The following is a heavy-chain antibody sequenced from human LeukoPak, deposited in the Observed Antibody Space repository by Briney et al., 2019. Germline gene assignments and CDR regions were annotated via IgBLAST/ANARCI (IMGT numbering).Heavy chain of an antibody. J-gene: IGHJ2*01. CDR2: TYAGGGT. CDR3: ATSSLGADLNWYFDL. CDR1: GFSVSDNY. D-gene: IGHD1-26*01. V-gene: IGHV3-66*01. Sequence: GGSLRLSCAASGFSVSDNYMSWVRQAPGKGLEWVSVTYAGGGTSYADSLKGRFTVSRDTSRNTFYLQMNSLRAEDTAVYYCATSSLGADLNWYFDLWGRGTLVTVSS.